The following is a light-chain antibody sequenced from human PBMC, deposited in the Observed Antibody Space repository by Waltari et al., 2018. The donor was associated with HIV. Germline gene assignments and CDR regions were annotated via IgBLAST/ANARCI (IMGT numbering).Light chain of an antibody. V-gene: IGKV3-15*01. Sequence: EVAVTQSPATVSVFPGKRGTLSCTTSQNVGNNIAWYQKTSDQRPRLLIFGASTRATGVPGKFGGGGSGTEFNLTIASLQANDSAVYYCQHYDSWSRTFGQGTTVEIK. J-gene: IGKJ1*01. CDR3: QHYDSWSRT. CDR2: GAS. CDR1: QNVGNN.